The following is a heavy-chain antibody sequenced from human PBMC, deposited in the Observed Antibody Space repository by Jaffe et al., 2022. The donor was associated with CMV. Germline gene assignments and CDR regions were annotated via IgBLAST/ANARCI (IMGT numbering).Heavy chain of an antibody. CDR2: IRSKAYGGTT. CDR1: GFTFGDYA. J-gene: IGHJ4*02. V-gene: IGHV3-49*04. CDR3: TSNLDYDSSGHPDFDY. Sequence: EVQLVESGGGLVQPGRSLRLSCTASGFTFGDYAMSWVRQAPGKGLEWVGFIRSKAYGGTTEYAASVKGRFTISRDDSKSIAYLQMNSLKTEDTAVYYCTSNLDYDSSGHPDFDYWGQGTLVTVSS. D-gene: IGHD3-22*01.